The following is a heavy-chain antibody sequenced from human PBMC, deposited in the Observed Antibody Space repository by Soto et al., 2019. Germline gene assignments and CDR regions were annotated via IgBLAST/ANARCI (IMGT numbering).Heavy chain of an antibody. Sequence: SETLSLTCTVSGDSISSFYWTWIRQPPEKGLEWVGYIFSSGSTNYNPSLKSRVTISVDTSENQFSLKLTSVTAADTAVYYCARVGYCSSTPCWPIGYFEYWGQGTLVTVSS. CDR3: ARVGYCSSTPCWPIGYFEY. J-gene: IGHJ4*02. CDR1: GDSISSFY. D-gene: IGHD2-2*01. CDR2: IFSSGST. V-gene: IGHV4-59*01.